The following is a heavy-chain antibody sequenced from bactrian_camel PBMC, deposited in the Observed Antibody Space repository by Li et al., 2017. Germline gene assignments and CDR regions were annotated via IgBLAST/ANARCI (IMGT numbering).Heavy chain of an antibody. CDR3: AKDTARSCYYDASTRFLLALYIV. Sequence: HVQLVESGGGSVQAGGSLRLSCTASGDTSSIGSMAWFRQAPGNECELVSTISIDDRTYYADSVKGRFTISQDNAKNTVYLQMNSLKPEDTAMYYCAKDTARSCYYDASTRFLLALYIVWGQGTQVTVS. CDR1: GDTSSIGS. J-gene: IGHJ4*01. CDR2: ISIDDRT. V-gene: IGHV3S53*01. D-gene: IGHD2*01.